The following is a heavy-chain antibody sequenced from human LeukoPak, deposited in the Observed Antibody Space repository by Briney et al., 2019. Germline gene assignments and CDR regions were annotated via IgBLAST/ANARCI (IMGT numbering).Heavy chain of an antibody. CDR3: ARRALYYYGSGSYADY. CDR2: IYYSGST. CDR1: GGSISSYY. V-gene: IGHV4-59*08. D-gene: IGHD3-10*01. J-gene: IGHJ4*02. Sequence: SETLSLTCTVSGGSISSYYWSWIRQPPGKGLEWIGYIYYSGSTNYNPSLKSRVTISVDTSKNQFSLKLSSVTAADTAVYYCARRALYYYGSGSYADYWGQGTLVTVSS.